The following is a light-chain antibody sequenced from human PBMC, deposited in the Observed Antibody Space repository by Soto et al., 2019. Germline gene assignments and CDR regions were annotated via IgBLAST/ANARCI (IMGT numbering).Light chain of an antibody. CDR1: SSNIGNNY. V-gene: IGLV1-51*02. Sequence: QSVLTQPPSVSAAPGQKVTISCSGSSSNIGNNYVSWYQQLPGTAPKLLIYENNKRPSGIPDRFSGSKSGTSATLGITGLQTGDEADYYCGTWDTSLSDAVFGGGTKLTVL. CDR2: ENN. CDR3: GTWDTSLSDAV. J-gene: IGLJ2*01.